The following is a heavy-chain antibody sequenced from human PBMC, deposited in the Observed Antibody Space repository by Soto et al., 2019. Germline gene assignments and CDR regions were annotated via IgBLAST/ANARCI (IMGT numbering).Heavy chain of an antibody. J-gene: IGHJ4*02. Sequence: SQTLSVTCTVSGGSISRFYWRWILQPAGKGLEWIGRIYSGGRNNYNPSLKSRVTMSVDTSKNQFSLRLSSVTAADTAMYYCARGSSRWDYWGQGTLVTV. CDR3: ARGSSRWDY. CDR2: IYSGGRN. CDR1: GGSISRFY. D-gene: IGHD6-13*01. V-gene: IGHV4-4*07.